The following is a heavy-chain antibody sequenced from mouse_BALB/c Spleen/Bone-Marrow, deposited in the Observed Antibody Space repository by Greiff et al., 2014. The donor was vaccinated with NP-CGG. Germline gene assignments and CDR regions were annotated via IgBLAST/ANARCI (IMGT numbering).Heavy chain of an antibody. Sequence: VKLEESGPGLVAPSQSLSITCTVSGFSLTSYGVHWVRQPPGKGLEWLGVIWTGGSTNYNSTLMSRLSISKDNSKSQVFLKMNRLQTDDSAMYYCARYYYGCLDYWGQGTTLTVSS. J-gene: IGHJ2*01. CDR3: ARYYYGCLDY. D-gene: IGHD1-2*01. CDR2: IWTGGST. V-gene: IGHV2-9*02. CDR1: GFSLTSYG.